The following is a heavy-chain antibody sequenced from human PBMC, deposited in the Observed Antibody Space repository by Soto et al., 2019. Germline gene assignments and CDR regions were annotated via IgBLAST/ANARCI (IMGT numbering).Heavy chain of an antibody. D-gene: IGHD6-13*01. CDR2: ISVYNGFT. Sequence: QVQLVQSGAEVKKPGASVRVSCRASGYTFPTYGLAWLRQAPGQGLEWMGWISVYNGFTHYAQKFRGRITVTAETSTSTVYMELRSLTSDDTAVYYCAREFEGQSSSWPFDYWGQGTLVTVSS. V-gene: IGHV1-18*01. J-gene: IGHJ4*02. CDR3: AREFEGQSSSWPFDY. CDR1: GYTFPTYG.